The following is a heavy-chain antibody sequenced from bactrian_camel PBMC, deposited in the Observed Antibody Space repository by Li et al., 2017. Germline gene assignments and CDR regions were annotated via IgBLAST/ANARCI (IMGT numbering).Heavy chain of an antibody. CDR3: AAAKGIPDLLRGGYLSARSYNY. CDR2: IYTFHRTT. CDR1: GYTVSSAC. Sequence: DVQLVESGGGSAQAGGSLRLSCAASGYTVSSACMGWFRQAPGKEREGIAAFIYTFHRTTRYADSVKGRFTISHDNAKNTLYLQMNSLKPEDTAIYYCAAAKGIPDLLRGGYLSARSYNYWGRGTQVTVS. D-gene: IGHD3*01. J-gene: IGHJ4*01. V-gene: IGHV3S42*01.